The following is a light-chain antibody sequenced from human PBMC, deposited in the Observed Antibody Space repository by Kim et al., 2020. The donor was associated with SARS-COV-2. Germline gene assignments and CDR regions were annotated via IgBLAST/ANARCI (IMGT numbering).Light chain of an antibody. CDR3: QRYNTAPWT. V-gene: IGKV1-27*01. CDR2: RAY. J-gene: IGKJ1*01. CDR1: QDISKL. Sequence: ASVGCRVTITCRSSQDISKLLAWYQQKPGKAPNLLIFRAYVLQSGVPSRFSGGGSGTDFTLTISSLQPEDVATYYCQRYNTAPWTFGQGTKVEIK.